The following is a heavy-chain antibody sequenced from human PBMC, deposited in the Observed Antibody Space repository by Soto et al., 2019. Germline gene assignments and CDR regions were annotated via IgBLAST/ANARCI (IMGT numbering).Heavy chain of an antibody. Sequence: ASVKVSCKASGYTFTSYYMHWVRQAPGQGLEWMGIINPSGGSTSYAQKFQGRVTMTRDTSTSTVYMELSSLRSEDTAVYYCAREMSPWLALDYYDSSGYYYDAFDIWGQGTMVTVSS. CDR1: GYTFTSYY. J-gene: IGHJ3*02. CDR2: INPSGGST. V-gene: IGHV1-46*01. D-gene: IGHD3-22*01. CDR3: AREMSPWLALDYYDSSGYYYDAFDI.